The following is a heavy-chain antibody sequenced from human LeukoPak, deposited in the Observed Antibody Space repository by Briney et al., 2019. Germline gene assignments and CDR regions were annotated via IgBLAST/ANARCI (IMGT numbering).Heavy chain of an antibody. CDR1: GFIFTNFA. D-gene: IGHD6-19*01. V-gene: IGHV3-23*01. Sequence: GGSLRLSCTASGFIFTNFAMNWVRQAPRKGLEWVSGLSGAGGSAFYADSVKGRFTISRDLSKNTLYLEVNSLRADDTAVYYCARGVGAGWYLYFDNWGQGTLVTVSS. CDR2: LSGAGGSA. CDR3: ARGVGAGWYLYFDN. J-gene: IGHJ4*02.